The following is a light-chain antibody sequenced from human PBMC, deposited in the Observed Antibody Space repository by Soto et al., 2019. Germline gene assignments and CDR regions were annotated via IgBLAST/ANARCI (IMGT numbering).Light chain of an antibody. J-gene: IGKJ4*01. CDR2: AAS. CDR1: ETVYSN. CDR3: QQYAKWPLT. Sequence: EIVMTQSPATLSVSQGERATLSCRASETVYSNLAWYQQKPGQAPTLLIFAASTRATGIPARFSGSGSVTEFTLTISSLQSEDFAVYYCQQYAKWPLTFGGGTKVEIK. V-gene: IGKV3-15*01.